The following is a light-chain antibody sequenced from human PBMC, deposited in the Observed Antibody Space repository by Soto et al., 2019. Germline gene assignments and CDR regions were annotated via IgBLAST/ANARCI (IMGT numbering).Light chain of an antibody. Sequence: EIVMTQSPGTLSVSPGEGATLSCRASQSVSTNLAWYQQKPGQAPRLLIYGASTRATGIPARFSGSGSGTEFTLTISSLQSDDSVLYYCQHYSIWPTFGPGTKVDIK. CDR3: QHYSIWPT. J-gene: IGKJ3*01. CDR1: QSVSTN. CDR2: GAS. V-gene: IGKV3-15*01.